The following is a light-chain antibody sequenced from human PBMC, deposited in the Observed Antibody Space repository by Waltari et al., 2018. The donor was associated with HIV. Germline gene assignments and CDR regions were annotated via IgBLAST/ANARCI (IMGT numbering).Light chain of an antibody. CDR1: TSNIRSNT. V-gene: IGLV1-44*01. CDR2: SNN. Sequence: QSVLTQPPSSSGTPGQRVTISSSARTSNIRSNTVNCSQQLTGTAPKRLIYSNNQRPSGFPDRVAGSKSGTSAYLAISGLQSEDEADYYCATWDDSLNGRWVFGGGTKLTVL. CDR3: ATWDDSLNGRWV. J-gene: IGLJ3*02.